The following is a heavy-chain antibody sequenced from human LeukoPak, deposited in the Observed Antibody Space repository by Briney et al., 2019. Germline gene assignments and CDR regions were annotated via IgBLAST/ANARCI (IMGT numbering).Heavy chain of an antibody. D-gene: IGHD1-26*01. J-gene: IGHJ3*02. CDR1: GFTFSNYR. CDR3: ARDFGGSNYYAFDI. V-gene: IGHV3-21*01. Sequence: GGSLRLSCAASGFTFSNYRMNWVRQVPGKGLEWVSSISSSGSYIYYADSVKGRFTISRDNAKDSLYLQMNSLRAEDTAVYYCARDFGGSNYYAFDIWGQGTMVTVSS. CDR2: ISSSGSYI.